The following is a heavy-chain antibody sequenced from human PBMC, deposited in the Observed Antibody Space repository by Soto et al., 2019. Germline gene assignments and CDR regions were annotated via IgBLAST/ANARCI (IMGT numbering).Heavy chain of an antibody. V-gene: IGHV4-59*01. D-gene: IGHD2-15*01. CDR2: IYYSGST. CDR1: GGSISSYY. Sequence: SETLSLTCTVSGGSISSYYWSWIRQPPGKGLEWIGYIYYSGSTNYNPSLKSRVTISVDTSKNQFSLKLSSVTAADTAVYYCAAGGYCSGGSCYTAEYFQHWGQGTLVTVSS. CDR3: AAGGYCSGGSCYTAEYFQH. J-gene: IGHJ1*01.